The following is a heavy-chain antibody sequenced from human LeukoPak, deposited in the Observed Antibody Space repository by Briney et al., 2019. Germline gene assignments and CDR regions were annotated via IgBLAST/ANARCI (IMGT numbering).Heavy chain of an antibody. J-gene: IGHJ4*02. V-gene: IGHV3-48*01. CDR1: EFTFGSYS. CDR3: ATDQYSPDY. CDR2: ISSSSVTI. D-gene: IGHD4-11*01. Sequence: GGSLRLSCAASEFTFGSYSMNWVRQAPGKGLEWVSYISSSSVTIYYADSVKGRFTVSRDNAKNSLYLQMNSLRAEDTAVYYCATDQYSPDYWGQGTLVTVSS.